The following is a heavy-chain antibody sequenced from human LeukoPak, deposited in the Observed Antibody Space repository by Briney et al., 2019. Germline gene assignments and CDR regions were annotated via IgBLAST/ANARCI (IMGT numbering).Heavy chain of an antibody. J-gene: IGHJ4*02. Sequence: GGSMRLACAASGFTFSSYAMRWVSQAPGKGLGWVAFMRYEGSKNNYANSVKGRFTISRDNSKKTLYLQSNSLMAAAPAVFLWASSGSYGHWGQGPLVTVSS. CDR2: MRYEGSKN. V-gene: IGHV3-30*02. D-gene: IGHD1-26*01. CDR3: ASSGSYGH. CDR1: GFTFSSYA.